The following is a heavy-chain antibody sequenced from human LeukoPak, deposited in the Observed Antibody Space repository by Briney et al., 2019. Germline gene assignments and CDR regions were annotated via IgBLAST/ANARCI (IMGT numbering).Heavy chain of an antibody. V-gene: IGHV4-39*01. CDR2: IYYSGST. CDR3: ARHLYCSSNSCSEGLFFDY. D-gene: IGHD2-2*01. CDR1: GGSISSSSYY. J-gene: IGHJ4*02. Sequence: SETLSLTCTVSGGSISSSSYYWGWIRQPPGKGLEWIGSIYYSGSTYYNPSLKSRVTISVDTSKNQFSLKLSSVTAADTAVYYCARHLYCSSNSCSEGLFFDYWGQGTLVTGSS.